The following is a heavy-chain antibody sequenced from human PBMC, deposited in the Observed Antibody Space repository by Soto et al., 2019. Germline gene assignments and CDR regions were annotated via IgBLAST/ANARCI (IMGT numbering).Heavy chain of an antibody. J-gene: IGHJ6*02. V-gene: IGHV3-7*05. D-gene: IGHD3-10*01. CDR3: ARDRGRRWFGAYGMDV. CDR1: GFTFSSYW. Sequence: EVQLVESGGGLVQPGGSLRLSCASSGFTFSSYWMSWVRQAPGKGLEWVANIKQDGSEKYYVDSVKGRFTISRDNAKNSLYLQMNSLRAEDTAVYYCARDRGRRWFGAYGMDVWGQATTVTVSS. CDR2: IKQDGSEK.